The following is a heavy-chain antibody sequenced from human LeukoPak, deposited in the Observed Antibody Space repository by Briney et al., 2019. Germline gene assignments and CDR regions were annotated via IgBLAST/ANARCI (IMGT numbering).Heavy chain of an antibody. CDR2: ISYDRSNK. J-gene: IGHJ4*02. CDR3: AKDHALRWELKGYFDY. Sequence: GGSLRLSCAASGFTFSSYSMNWVRQAPGKGLEWVAVISYDRSNKYYADSVKGRFTISRDNSKNTLYLQMNSLRAEDTAVYYCAKDHALRWELKGYFDYWGQGTLVTVSS. CDR1: GFTFSSYS. D-gene: IGHD1-26*01. V-gene: IGHV3-30*18.